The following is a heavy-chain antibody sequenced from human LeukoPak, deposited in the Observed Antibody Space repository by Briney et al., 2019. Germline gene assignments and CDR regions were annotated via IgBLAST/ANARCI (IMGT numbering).Heavy chain of an antibody. CDR1: GFTFSSYA. CDR3: AKDPGYYDGSGSFDY. Sequence: PGGSLRLSCAASGFTFSSYAMSRVRQAPGKGLEWVSAISGSGGSTYYADSVKGRFTISRDNSKNTLYLQMNSLRAENTAVYYCAKDPGYYDGSGSFDYWGQGTLVTVSS. D-gene: IGHD3-22*01. CDR2: ISGSGGST. J-gene: IGHJ4*02. V-gene: IGHV3-23*01.